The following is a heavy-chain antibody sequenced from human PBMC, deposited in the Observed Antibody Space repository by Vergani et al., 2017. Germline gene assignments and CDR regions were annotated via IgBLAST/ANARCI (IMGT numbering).Heavy chain of an antibody. CDR1: GGTFSSYA. D-gene: IGHD3-10*01. V-gene: IGHV1-69*01. J-gene: IGHJ6*02. CDR3: ARVQEYGSGSYRYYYYGMDV. CDR2: IIPIFGTA. Sequence: QVQLVQSGAEVKKPGSSVKVSCKASGGTFSSYAISWVRQAPGQGLEWMGGIIPIFGTANYAQKFQGRVTITADESTSTAYMALSSLRSEDTAVYYCARVQEYGSGSYRYYYYGMDVWGQGTTVTVSS.